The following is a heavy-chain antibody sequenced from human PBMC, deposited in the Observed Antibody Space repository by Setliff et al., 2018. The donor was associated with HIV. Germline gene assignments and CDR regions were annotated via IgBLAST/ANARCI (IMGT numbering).Heavy chain of an antibody. J-gene: IGHJ5*02. CDR3: ATGLWFGGSYWLDH. CDR1: GGSLSSHY. V-gene: IGHV4-59*11. Sequence: SETLSLTCTVSGVSGGSLSSHYWNWIRQPPGKGLEWIGYIYYTWTTKKNPSLKSRVTMSIDTSKKQFSLKLSSVTAADTAVYYCATGLWFGGSYWLDHWGQGTLVSVSS. D-gene: IGHD3-10*01. CDR2: IYYTWTT.